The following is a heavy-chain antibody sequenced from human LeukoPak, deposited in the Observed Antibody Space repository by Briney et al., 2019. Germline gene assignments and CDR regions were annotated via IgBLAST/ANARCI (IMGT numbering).Heavy chain of an antibody. Sequence: PGRSLRLSCAASGFTFSSYAMHWVRQAPGEGLEWVAVIWHDGRNQHYADSVKGRFTISRDNSKGTLYLQMNSLRAEDTAVYYCARQTGTYDLDYWGQGTLVTVSS. V-gene: IGHV3-33*08. D-gene: IGHD3-10*01. CDR3: ARQTGTYDLDY. J-gene: IGHJ4*02. CDR2: IWHDGRNQ. CDR1: GFTFSSYA.